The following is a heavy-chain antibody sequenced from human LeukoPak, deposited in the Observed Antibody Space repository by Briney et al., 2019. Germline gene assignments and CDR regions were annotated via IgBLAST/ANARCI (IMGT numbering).Heavy chain of an antibody. D-gene: IGHD1-1*01. V-gene: IGHV4-34*01. CDR3: ARQRGLEGFDY. CDR2: INHSGST. J-gene: IGHJ4*02. CDR1: GGSFSGYY. Sequence: SETLSLTCAVYGGSFSGYYWSWIRQPPGKGLEWIGEINHSGSTNYNPSLKSRVTISVDTSKNQFSLKLSSVTAADTAVYYCARQRGLEGFDYWGQGTLVTVSS.